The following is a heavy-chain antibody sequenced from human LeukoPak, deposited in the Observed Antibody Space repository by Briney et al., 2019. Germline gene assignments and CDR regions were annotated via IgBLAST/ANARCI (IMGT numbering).Heavy chain of an antibody. Sequence: GESLRLSCAASGFTFSSYAMSWVRQAPGKGLEWVSGISASGGNPYYADSVKGRFTISRDNSENTLNLQMNSLRAEDTAVYYCAKARAGDITAAFNYWGQGTLVTVSS. CDR2: ISASGGNP. V-gene: IGHV3-23*01. CDR1: GFTFSSYA. CDR3: AKARAGDITAAFNY. J-gene: IGHJ4*02. D-gene: IGHD6-13*01.